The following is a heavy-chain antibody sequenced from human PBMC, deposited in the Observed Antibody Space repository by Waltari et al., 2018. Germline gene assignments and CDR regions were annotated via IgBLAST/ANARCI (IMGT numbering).Heavy chain of an antibody. CDR1: GYKFSRHT. CDR2: NSPYGDT. Sequence: QVELVQSGAEQKKPGASVRVSCKASGYKFSRHTITGVRQAPGQGLEWLGWNSPYGDTNYAQSLQGRVTMSTDTSTSTAYMELRSLRSDDTAIYYCARRWERSGYPAYFDFWGQGTLVTVSS. J-gene: IGHJ4*02. D-gene: IGHD3-22*01. V-gene: IGHV1-18*01. CDR3: ARRWERSGYPAYFDF.